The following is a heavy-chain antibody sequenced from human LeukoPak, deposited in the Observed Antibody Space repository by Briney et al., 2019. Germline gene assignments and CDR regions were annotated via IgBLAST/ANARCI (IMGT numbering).Heavy chain of an antibody. CDR2: ISGSGGST. CDR1: GFTFSSYA. D-gene: IGHD2-2*01. V-gene: IGHV3-23*01. CDR3: ARDVVGTRLDY. J-gene: IGHJ4*02. Sequence: GGSLSLSWAASGFTFSSYAISWVRQAPGKGLGWVSAISGSGGSTYYADSVKGRFTISRDNSKSTLYLQMNSLRAEDTAVYYCARDVVGTRLDYWGQGTLVTVSS.